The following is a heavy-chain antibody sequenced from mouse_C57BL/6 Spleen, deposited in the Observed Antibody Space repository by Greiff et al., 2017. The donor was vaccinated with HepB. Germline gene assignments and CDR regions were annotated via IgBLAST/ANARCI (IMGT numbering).Heavy chain of an antibody. CDR3: ARATTVRGY. D-gene: IGHD2-13*01. V-gene: IGHV1-64*01. CDR2: IHPNSGST. Sequence: QVHVKQSGAELVKPGASVKLSCKASGYTFTSYWMHWVKQRPGQGLEWIGMIHPNSGSTNYNEKFKSKATLTVDKSSSTAYMQLSSLTSEDSAVYYCARATTVRGYWGQGTTLTVSS. CDR1: GYTFTSYW. J-gene: IGHJ2*01.